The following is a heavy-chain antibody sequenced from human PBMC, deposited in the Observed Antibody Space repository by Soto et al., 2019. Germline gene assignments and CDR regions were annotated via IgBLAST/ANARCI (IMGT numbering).Heavy chain of an antibody. CDR2: IIPIFGTA. Sequence: ASVKVSCKASGGTFSSYAISWVRQAPGQGLEWMGGIIPIFGTANYAQKFQGRVTITADESTSTAYMELSSLRSEDTAVYYCARDDYGDYVRDYYYYGMDVWGQGTTVTVSS. CDR1: GGTFSSYA. D-gene: IGHD4-17*01. J-gene: IGHJ6*02. V-gene: IGHV1-69*01. CDR3: ARDDYGDYVRDYYYYGMDV.